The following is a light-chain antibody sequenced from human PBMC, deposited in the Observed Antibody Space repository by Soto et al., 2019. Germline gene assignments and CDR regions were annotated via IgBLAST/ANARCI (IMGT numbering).Light chain of an antibody. Sequence: IQMTQAPSTLSASVGYRVTITCLAVQSISSWLSLYQQEPGKAPKLLIYDSSSFEGSVPSRFSGSGSGTEITLTSSILHPDDLATYCCQQYNSYSSTFGQR. CDR3: QQYNSYSST. J-gene: IGKJ5*01. CDR2: DSS. V-gene: IGKV1-5*01. CDR1: QSISSW.